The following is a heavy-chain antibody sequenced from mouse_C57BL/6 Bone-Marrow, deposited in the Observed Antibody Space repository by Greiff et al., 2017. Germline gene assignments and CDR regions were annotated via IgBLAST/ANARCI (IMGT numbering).Heavy chain of an antibody. CDR3: ARKHYYYGSSSLYWYFDV. V-gene: IGHV1-80*01. Sequence: QVQLQQSGAELARPGASVKLSCKASGYAFSSYWMNWVKQRPGKGLEWIGQIYPGDGDTNYNGKFKGKATLTADKSSSTAYMQLSSLTSEDSAVYFCARKHYYYGSSSLYWYFDVWGTGTTVTVSS. CDR2: IYPGDGDT. D-gene: IGHD1-1*01. CDR1: GYAFSSYW. J-gene: IGHJ1*03.